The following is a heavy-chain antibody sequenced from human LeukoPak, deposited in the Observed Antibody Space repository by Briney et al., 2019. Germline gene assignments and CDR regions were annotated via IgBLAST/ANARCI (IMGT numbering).Heavy chain of an antibody. J-gene: IGHJ4*02. D-gene: IGHD5-18*01. V-gene: IGHV4-59*08. Sequence: SETLSLTCTVSGGSISGFYWSWIRQSPGKGLEWIGYIYSSGSTNYNPSLKSRVTISVDTSKNQFSLKVSSVTASETAVYYCARHTVGYSYVDYWGQGTRVTVS. CDR2: IYSSGST. CDR3: ARHTVGYSYVDY. CDR1: GGSISGFY.